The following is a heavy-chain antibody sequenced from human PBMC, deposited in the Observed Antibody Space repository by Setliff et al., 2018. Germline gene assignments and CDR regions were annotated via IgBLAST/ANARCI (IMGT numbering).Heavy chain of an antibody. J-gene: IGHJ4*02. V-gene: IGHV1-18*01. D-gene: IGHD6-19*01. CDR1: GYTFTNYG. CDR2: IGAYNGNT. Sequence: GASVKGSCKASGYTFTNYGVTWVRQAPGQGLEWMGWIGAYNGNTYNAHKFQGRVTMTSDTSTSTAYMELRSLRSDDTAVYYCARVTIAVAGYFDFWGQGTLVTVSS. CDR3: ARVTIAVAGYFDF.